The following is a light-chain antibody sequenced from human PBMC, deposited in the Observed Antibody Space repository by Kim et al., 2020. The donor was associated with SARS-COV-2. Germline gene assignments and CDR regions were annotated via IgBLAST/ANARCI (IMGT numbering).Light chain of an antibody. V-gene: IGKV1-33*01. CDR2: AAS. CDR1: RAISSY. J-gene: IGKJ4*01. Sequence: ASVGDRVTTTGRASRAISSYLDGYEQKPSKAPKHLIYAASNLETGVPSRFSGIGSGTDFTFIISSLQPEDIATYYCHQYHTVPYTFGGGTKVDIK. CDR3: HQYHTVPYT.